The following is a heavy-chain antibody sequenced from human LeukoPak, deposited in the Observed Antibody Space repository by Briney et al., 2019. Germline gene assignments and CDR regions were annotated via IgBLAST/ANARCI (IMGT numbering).Heavy chain of an antibody. CDR2: IIGNGGST. Sequence: GGSLRLSCAASGFTFNNYAMSWVRQASGKGLEWVSGIIGNGGSTYYADSVKGRFTISRDNSKNTFYPQMDSLRAEDTAIYYCAKAGGLRVFSDWSQSGYWGQGTLVTVSS. V-gene: IGHV3-23*01. CDR3: AKAGGLRVFSDWSQSGY. CDR1: GFTFNNYA. J-gene: IGHJ4*02. D-gene: IGHD6-19*01.